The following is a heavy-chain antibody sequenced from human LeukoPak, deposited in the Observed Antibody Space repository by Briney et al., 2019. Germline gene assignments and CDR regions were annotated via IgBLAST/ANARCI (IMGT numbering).Heavy chain of an antibody. Sequence: GGSLRLSCAASGFTFSSYGMHWVRQAPGKGLEWVAVISYDGSNKYYADPVKGRFTISRDNSKNTLYLQMNSLRAEDTAVYYCATTTFDPWGQGTLVTVSS. J-gene: IGHJ5*02. CDR1: GFTFSSYG. V-gene: IGHV3-30*03. CDR3: ATTTFDP. CDR2: ISYDGSNK. D-gene: IGHD1-26*01.